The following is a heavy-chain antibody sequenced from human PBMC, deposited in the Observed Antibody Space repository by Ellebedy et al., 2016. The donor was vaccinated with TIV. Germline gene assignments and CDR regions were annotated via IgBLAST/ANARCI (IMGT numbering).Heavy chain of an antibody. V-gene: IGHV1-69*13. CDR1: GGTFSSYA. CDR2: IIPIFGTA. Sequence: AASVKVSCKASGGTFSSYAISWVRQAPGQGLEWMGGIIPIFGTANYAQKFQGRVTITADESTSTAYMELSSLRSEDTAVYYCASNSVGSTKYYFDYWGQGTLVTVSS. CDR3: ASNSVGSTKYYFDY. D-gene: IGHD2/OR15-2a*01. J-gene: IGHJ4*02.